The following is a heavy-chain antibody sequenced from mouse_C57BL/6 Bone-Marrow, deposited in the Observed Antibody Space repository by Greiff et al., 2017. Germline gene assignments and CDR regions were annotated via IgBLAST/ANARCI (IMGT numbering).Heavy chain of an antibody. Sequence: QVQLKESGPELVKPGASVKLSCKASGYTFTSYDINWVKQRPGQGLEWIGWIYPRDGSTKYNEKFKGKATLTVDTSSSTAYMELHSLTSEDSAVYFCARSGGNYVDYYAMDYWGQGTSVTVSS. V-gene: IGHV1-85*01. J-gene: IGHJ4*01. CDR3: ARSGGNYVDYYAMDY. D-gene: IGHD2-1*01. CDR1: GYTFTSYD. CDR2: IYPRDGST.